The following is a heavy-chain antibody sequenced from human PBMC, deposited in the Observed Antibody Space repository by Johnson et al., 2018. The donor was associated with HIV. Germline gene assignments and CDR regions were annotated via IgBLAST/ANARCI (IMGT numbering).Heavy chain of an antibody. J-gene: IGHJ3*02. CDR2: ISGNGGST. Sequence: VQLVESGGGVVQPGRSLRLSCAASGFTVSSNYMSWVRQAPGKGLEHVSAISGNGGSTYYANSVKGRFTISRDNFKNTLYLQMGSLTAEDMAVYYCARVEGGSSSNAFDIWGQGTMVTVSS. V-gene: IGHV3-64*01. D-gene: IGHD6-13*01. CDR3: ARVEGGSSSNAFDI. CDR1: GFTVSSNY.